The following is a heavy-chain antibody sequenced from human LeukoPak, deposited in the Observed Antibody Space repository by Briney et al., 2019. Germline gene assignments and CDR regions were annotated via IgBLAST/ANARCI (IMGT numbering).Heavy chain of an antibody. V-gene: IGHV3-21*01. Sequence: GGSLRLSCAASGFTFSSYSMNWVRQAPGKGLEWVSSISSSSSYIYYADSVKGRFTISRDNAKNSLYLQMNSLRAEDTAVYYCAKDMGTRSLHDGFDVWGHGTMVMVSS. CDR3: AKDMGTRSLHDGFDV. CDR2: ISSSSSYI. J-gene: IGHJ3*01. CDR1: GFTFSSYS. D-gene: IGHD5-18*01.